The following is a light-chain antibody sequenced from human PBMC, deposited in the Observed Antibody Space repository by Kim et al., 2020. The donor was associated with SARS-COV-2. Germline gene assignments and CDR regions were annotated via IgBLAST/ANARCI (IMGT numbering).Light chain of an antibody. Sequence: PGKTATITGGGNNIGSENLHWYQQRPGQAPVLLIYHDTDRPSGIPERFSASKSGNTATLTITRVEAGDEADYYCHLWDSDSDHWVFGGGTQLTVL. CDR2: HDT. J-gene: IGLJ3*02. CDR3: HLWDSDSDHWV. CDR1: NIGSEN. V-gene: IGLV3-21*04.